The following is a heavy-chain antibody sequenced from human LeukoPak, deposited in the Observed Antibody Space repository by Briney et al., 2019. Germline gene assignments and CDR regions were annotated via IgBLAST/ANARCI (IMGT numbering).Heavy chain of an antibody. CDR2: ISGSGGST. CDR3: AALPAAIDY. CDR1: GFTFSDYY. J-gene: IGHJ4*02. Sequence: GGSLRLSCAASGFTFSDYYMSWVRQAPGKGLEWVSAISGSGGSTYYADSVKGRFTISRDNSKNTLYLQMNSLRAEDTAVYYCAALPAAIDYWGQGTLVTVSS. V-gene: IGHV3-23*01. D-gene: IGHD2-2*02.